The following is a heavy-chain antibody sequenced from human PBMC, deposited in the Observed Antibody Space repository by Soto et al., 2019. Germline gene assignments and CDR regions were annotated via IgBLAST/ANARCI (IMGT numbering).Heavy chain of an antibody. V-gene: IGHV3-66*01. CDR3: ARGAVPIFGVVIDYYYYYMDV. D-gene: IGHD3-3*01. Sequence: GGSLRLSCAASGFTVSSNYMSWVRQAPGKGLEWVSVIYSGGSTYYADSVKGRFTISRDNSKNTLYLQMNSLRAEDTAVYYCARGAVPIFGVVIDYYYYYMDVWGKGTTVTVSS. CDR2: IYSGGST. J-gene: IGHJ6*03. CDR1: GFTVSSNY.